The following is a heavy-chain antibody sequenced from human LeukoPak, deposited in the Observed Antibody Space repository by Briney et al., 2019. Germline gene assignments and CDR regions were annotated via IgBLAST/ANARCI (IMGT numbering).Heavy chain of an antibody. V-gene: IGHV1-2*02. CDR1: GYTFTGYY. Sequence: ASVKVSCKASGYTFTGYYMHWVRQAPGHALEWMGWINPNSGGTNYAQKFQGRVTMTRDTSISTAYMELSRLRSYDTAVYYGAREIAAHTKDWGQGTLVTVSS. J-gene: IGHJ4*02. CDR3: AREIAAHTKD. D-gene: IGHD6-6*01. CDR2: INPNSGGT.